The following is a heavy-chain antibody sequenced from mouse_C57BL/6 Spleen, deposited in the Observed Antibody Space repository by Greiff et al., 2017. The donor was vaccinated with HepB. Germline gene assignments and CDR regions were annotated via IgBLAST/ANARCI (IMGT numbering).Heavy chain of an antibody. V-gene: IGHV14-1*01. CDR2: IDPEDGDT. D-gene: IGHD2-5*01. CDR1: GFNIKDYY. J-gene: IGHJ3*01. CDR3: TTRSNYGGAWFAY. Sequence: VQLKQSGAELVRPGASVKLSCTASGFNIKDYYMHWVKQRPEQGLEWIGRIDPEDGDTEYAPKFQGKGTMTADTSSNTAYLQLSSLTSEDTAVYYCTTRSNYGGAWFAYWGQGTLVTVSA.